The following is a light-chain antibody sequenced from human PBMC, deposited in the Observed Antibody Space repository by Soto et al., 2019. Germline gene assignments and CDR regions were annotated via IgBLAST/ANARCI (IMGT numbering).Light chain of an antibody. CDR3: QHRAGWPPAPT. V-gene: IGKV3-11*01. CDR1: ESVSNS. Sequence: ETGLTQSPATLSLSPGERATLSCMASESVSNSLAWYQHKPGQAPRLLIYNASNRATGIPARFSGSGSGTDFTLTISSLEPEDFAVYFCQHRAGWPPAPTFGGGTKVYIK. J-gene: IGKJ4*01. CDR2: NAS.